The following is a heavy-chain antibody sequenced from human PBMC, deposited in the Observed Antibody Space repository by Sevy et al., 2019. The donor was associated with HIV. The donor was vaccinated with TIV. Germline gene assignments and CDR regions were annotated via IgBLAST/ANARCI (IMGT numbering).Heavy chain of an antibody. Sequence: GGSLRISCAASGFTFGTYDMHWVRQAPGKGLEWVAIISSDGSYRYYADSVRGRFSMSRDNSKNTMYLQISGLLIEDTAVYYYAKNRPPGGSLFSRHGMDVWGRGTTVTVSS. V-gene: IGHV3-30*18. CDR1: GFTFGTYD. CDR3: AKNRPPGGSLFSRHGMDV. D-gene: IGHD3-16*01. CDR2: ISSDGSYR. J-gene: IGHJ6*02.